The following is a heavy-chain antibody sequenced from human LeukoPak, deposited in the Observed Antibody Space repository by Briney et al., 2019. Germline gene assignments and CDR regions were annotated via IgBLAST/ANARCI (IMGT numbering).Heavy chain of an antibody. J-gene: IGHJ4*02. CDR2: INAGNGNT. Sequence: ASVKVSCKASGHTFTSYAMHWVRQAPGQRLEWMGWINAGNGNTKYSQEFQGRVTITRDTSASTAYMELSSLRSEDMAVYYCARGGRGLSGSYIGVYYFDYWGQGTLVTVSS. V-gene: IGHV1-3*03. CDR3: ARGGRGLSGSYIGVYYFDY. CDR1: GHTFTSYA. D-gene: IGHD1-26*01.